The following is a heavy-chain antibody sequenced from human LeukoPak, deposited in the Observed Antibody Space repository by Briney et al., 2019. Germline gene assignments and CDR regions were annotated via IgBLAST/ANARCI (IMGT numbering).Heavy chain of an antibody. Sequence: GGSLRLSCAASGFSFSSYGLHWVRQAPGRGLEWVALIWYDGSNKYYVDSVKGRFTISRDNSNNTLYLQMNSLRAEDTAVYYCAREGRGVSGPYYYYGMDVWGQGTTVTVSS. CDR1: GFSFSSYG. D-gene: IGHD2-15*01. J-gene: IGHJ6*02. CDR3: AREGRGVSGPYYYYGMDV. V-gene: IGHV3-33*01. CDR2: IWYDGSNK.